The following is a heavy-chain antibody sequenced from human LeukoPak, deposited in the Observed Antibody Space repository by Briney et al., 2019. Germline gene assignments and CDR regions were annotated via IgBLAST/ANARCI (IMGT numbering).Heavy chain of an antibody. V-gene: IGHV1-2*02. Sequence: ASVKVSCKASGYTFTGYYMHWLRQAPGQGLEWMGWINPNSGGTNYAQKFQGRVTMTRDTSISTAYMELSRLRSDDTAVYYCARLGCGSYYGFDYWGQGTLVTVSS. CDR3: ARLGCGSYYGFDY. D-gene: IGHD1-26*01. J-gene: IGHJ4*02. CDR1: GYTFTGYY. CDR2: INPNSGGT.